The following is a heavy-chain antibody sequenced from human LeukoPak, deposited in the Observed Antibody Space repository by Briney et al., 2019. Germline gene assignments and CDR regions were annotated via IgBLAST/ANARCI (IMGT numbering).Heavy chain of an antibody. J-gene: IGHJ4*02. V-gene: IGHV3-23*01. D-gene: IGHD3-3*01. CDR2: ISGSGGST. Sequence: GGSLRLSCAASGFTFSSYVMSWVRQAPGKGLEWVSAISGSGGSTYYADSVKGRFTISRDNSKNTLYLQMNSLRAEDTAVYYCAKVGAVHPYLFDYWGQGTLVTVSS. CDR3: AKVGAVHPYLFDY. CDR1: GFTFSSYV.